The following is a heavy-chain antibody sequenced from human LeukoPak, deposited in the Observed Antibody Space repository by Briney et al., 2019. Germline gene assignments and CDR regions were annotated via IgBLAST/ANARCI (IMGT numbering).Heavy chain of an antibody. CDR2: IRSKANSYAT. V-gene: IGHV3-73*01. D-gene: IGHD3-10*01. J-gene: IGHJ4*02. CDR1: GFTFSGSA. CDR3: TRRALWFGELAPFDY. Sequence: GGSLKLSCAASGFTFSGSAMNWVRQASGNGLEWVGRIRSKANSYATAYAASVKGRFTISRDDSKNTAYLQMNSLKTEDTAVYYCTRRALWFGELAPFDYWGQGTLVTVSS.